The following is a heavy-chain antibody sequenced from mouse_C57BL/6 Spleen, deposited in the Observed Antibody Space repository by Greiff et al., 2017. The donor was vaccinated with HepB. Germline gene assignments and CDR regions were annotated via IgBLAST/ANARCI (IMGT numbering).Heavy chain of an antibody. CDR2: IDPENGDT. CDR1: GFNIKDDY. V-gene: IGHV14-4*01. D-gene: IGHD2-4*01. J-gene: IGHJ3*01. CDR3: TTSYYDYGRASY. Sequence: EVQLVESGAELVRPGASVKLSCTASGFNIKDDYMHWVKQRPEQGLEWIGWIDPENGDTEYASKFQGKATITADTSSNTAYLQLSSLTSEDTAVYYCTTSYYDYGRASYWGQGTLVTVSA.